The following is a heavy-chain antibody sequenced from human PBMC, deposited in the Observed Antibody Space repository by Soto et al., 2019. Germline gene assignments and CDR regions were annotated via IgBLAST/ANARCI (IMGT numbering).Heavy chain of an antibody. CDR1: GFSLTTDRVG. CDR3: APAYGGRSLY. CDR2: IYWDDSK. V-gene: IGHV2-5*02. J-gene: IGHJ4*02. D-gene: IGHD1-26*01. Sequence: QITLKESGPTLVKPTQTLTLTCTFSGFSLTTDRVGVGWIRQPPGEALEWLAVIYWDDSKTYRPSLESRLTSTKATSKHPVALTMTNLDSLDTATYYCAPAYGGRSLYWGQGTLVTVSS.